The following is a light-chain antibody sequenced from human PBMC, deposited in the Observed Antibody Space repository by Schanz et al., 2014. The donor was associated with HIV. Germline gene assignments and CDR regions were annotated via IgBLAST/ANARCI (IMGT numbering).Light chain of an antibody. CDR2: EAS. CDR1: EGIRTW. V-gene: IGKV1-5*03. J-gene: IGKJ2*01. CDR3: QQYTPYSHT. Sequence: DIQMTQSPSRLSASVGDSVTITCRASEGIRTWLAWYQQKPGKAPELLIYEASTLKSGVPLRFSGSGSGTEFALNISSLQPDDFATYYCQQYTPYSHTFGQGTTLEI.